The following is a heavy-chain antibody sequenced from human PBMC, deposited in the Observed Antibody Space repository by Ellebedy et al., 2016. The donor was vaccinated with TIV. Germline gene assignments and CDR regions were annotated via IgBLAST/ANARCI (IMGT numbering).Heavy chain of an antibody. CDR1: GFTFSTFW. D-gene: IGHD3-3*01. J-gene: IGHJ3*02. V-gene: IGHV3-21*01. Sequence: GESLKISCAASGFTFSTFWISWLRQAPGKGLEWVSYISSSSSYIYYADSVKGRFTISRDNARNSLFLQMNTLRAEDTAVYYCVRGGDFGVVIIDPFDIWGQGTMVTVSS. CDR3: VRGGDFGVVIIDPFDI. CDR2: ISSSSSYI.